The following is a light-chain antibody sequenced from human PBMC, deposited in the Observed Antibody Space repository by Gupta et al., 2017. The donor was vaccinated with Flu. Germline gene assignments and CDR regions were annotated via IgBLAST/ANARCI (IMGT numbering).Light chain of an antibody. J-gene: IGKJ1*01. CDR2: KAS. CDR3: MHSTRWPWT. Sequence: DAVMTQSPLSLPVTLGQPASISCRSSESLVYSDGDSYVSWFHQRPGQSPRRLIYKASNRDSGVPDRISGSGSGTDFTLKISRVEAEDVGVYDCMHSTRWPWTFGQGTKVEI. V-gene: IGKV2-30*01. CDR1: ESLVYSDGDSY.